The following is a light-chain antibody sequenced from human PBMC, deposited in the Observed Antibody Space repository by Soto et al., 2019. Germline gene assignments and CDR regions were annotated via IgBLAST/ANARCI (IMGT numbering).Light chain of an antibody. Sequence: DIQLTQSPSFLSASVGDRVTITCRASQGISSHLAWYQQNPGKAPKLLIYAASTLQSGVPSRFSGSGSATEFTITISSLQPEDFATYYCQQLNSYPLTFGGGTKVEIK. J-gene: IGKJ4*01. V-gene: IGKV1-9*01. CDR1: QGISSH. CDR2: AAS. CDR3: QQLNSYPLT.